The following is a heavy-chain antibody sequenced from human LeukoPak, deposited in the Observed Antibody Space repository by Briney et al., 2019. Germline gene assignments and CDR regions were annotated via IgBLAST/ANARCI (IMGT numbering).Heavy chain of an antibody. CDR3: ARGGTTVTPGLLWFDP. D-gene: IGHD4-17*01. J-gene: IGHJ5*02. Sequence: GGSLRLSCAAYGLTVSSSYMSWVRQAPGKGLEWVSIIYNDGSTYYADSMKGRFTISRDNSKNTLYLQVNSLRAEDTAMYYCARGGTTVTPGLLWFDPWGQGTLVTVSS. CDR2: IYNDGST. V-gene: IGHV3-53*01. CDR1: GLTVSSSY.